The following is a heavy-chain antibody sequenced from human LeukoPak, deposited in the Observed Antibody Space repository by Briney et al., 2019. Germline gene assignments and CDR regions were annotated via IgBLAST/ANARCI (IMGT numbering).Heavy chain of an antibody. CDR1: GGSFSAYF. V-gene: IGHV4-34*01. J-gene: IGHJ5*02. Sequence: ASETLSLTCAVYGGSFSAYFWGWIRQPPGKGLEWIGEIIHTGSTNYNPSLKSRVTISVDPSKNQFSLKLSSVTAADTAVYYCARGELVRGVTSRQPTGSWFDPWGQGTLVTVSS. CDR3: ARGELVRGVTSRQPTGSWFDP. CDR2: IIHTGST. D-gene: IGHD3-10*01.